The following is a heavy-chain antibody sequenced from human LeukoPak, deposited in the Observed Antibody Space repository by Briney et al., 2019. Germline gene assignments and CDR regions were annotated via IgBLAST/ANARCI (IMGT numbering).Heavy chain of an antibody. CDR2: ISGSGGST. V-gene: IGHV3-23*01. Sequence: PGGSLRLSCAASGFTFSSYAMSWVRQAPGKGLEWVSAISGSGGSTYYADSVKGRFTISRDNSKNTLYLQMNSLRAEDTAVYYCARDRRDYYGSGSLFDYWGQGTLDTVSS. CDR3: ARDRRDYYGSGSLFDY. D-gene: IGHD3-10*01. CDR1: GFTFSSYA. J-gene: IGHJ4*02.